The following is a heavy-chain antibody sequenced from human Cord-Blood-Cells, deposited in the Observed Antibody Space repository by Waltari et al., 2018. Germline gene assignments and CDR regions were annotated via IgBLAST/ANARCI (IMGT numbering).Heavy chain of an antibody. CDR2: IKQDGSEK. D-gene: IGHD7-27*01. Sequence: EVQLVESGGGLVQPGGSLRLSCAAPGFTFSSYWMTWVLKAPGKGLEWVANIKQDGSEKYYVDSVKGRFTISRDNAKNSLYLQMNSLRAEDTAVYYCARSRTGDAFDIWGQGTMVTVSS. CDR3: ARSRTGDAFDI. V-gene: IGHV3-7*01. CDR1: GFTFSSYW. J-gene: IGHJ3*02.